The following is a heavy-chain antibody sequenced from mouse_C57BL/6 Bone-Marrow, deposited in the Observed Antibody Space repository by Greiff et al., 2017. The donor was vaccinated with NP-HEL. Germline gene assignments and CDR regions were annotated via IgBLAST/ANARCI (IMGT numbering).Heavy chain of an antibody. CDR3: ARSPYYAMDY. J-gene: IGHJ4*01. Sequence: QVQLKQSGPGLVQPSQSLSITCTVSGFSLTSYGVHWVRQSPGKGLEWLGVIGSGGSTDYNAAFISRLSISKDNSKSQVFFKMNSLQADDTAIYYCARSPYYAMDYWGQGTSVTVSS. V-gene: IGHV2-2*01. CDR1: GFSLTSYG. CDR2: IGSGGST.